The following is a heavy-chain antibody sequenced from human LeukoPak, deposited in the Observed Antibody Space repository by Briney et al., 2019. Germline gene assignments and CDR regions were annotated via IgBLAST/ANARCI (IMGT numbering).Heavy chain of an antibody. D-gene: IGHD2-15*01. CDR3: TTGGSCYYNWFDP. CDR1: GFTFGSYA. CDR2: IKSKTDGGTT. J-gene: IGHJ5*02. Sequence: GGSLRLSCAASGFTFGSYAMSWVRQAPGKGLEWVGRIKSKTDGGTTDYAAPVKGRFTISRDDSKNTLYLQMNSLKTEDTAVYYCTTGGSCYYNWFDPWGQGTLVTVSS. V-gene: IGHV3-15*01.